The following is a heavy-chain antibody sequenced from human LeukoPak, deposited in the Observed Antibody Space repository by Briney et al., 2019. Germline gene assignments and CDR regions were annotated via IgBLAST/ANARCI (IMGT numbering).Heavy chain of an antibody. V-gene: IGHV1-46*01. Sequence: ASVKVSCKASGYTFTSYYMHWVRQAPGQGLEWMGIINPSGGSTSYAQKFQGRVTMTRDMSTSTVYMEVSSLRPDDTAVYYCARPTLQTLGAWGQGTLVTVSS. CDR1: GYTFTSYY. D-gene: IGHD3-10*01. CDR3: ARPTLQTLGA. J-gene: IGHJ5*02. CDR2: INPSGGST.